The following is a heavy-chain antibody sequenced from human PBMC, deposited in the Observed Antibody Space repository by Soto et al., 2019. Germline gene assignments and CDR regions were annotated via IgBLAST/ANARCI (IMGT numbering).Heavy chain of an antibody. J-gene: IGHJ6*04. Sequence: PGWSLRLSCAASGFTFSSYAMHWVRQAPGKGLEWVAVISYDGSNKYYADSVKGRFTISRDNSKNTLYLQMNSLRAEDTAVYYCARDHYDSSGYHYGMEVWGEGTTVTVSS. V-gene: IGHV3-30-3*01. CDR1: GFTFSSYA. CDR2: ISYDGSNK. CDR3: ARDHYDSSGYHYGMEV. D-gene: IGHD3-22*01.